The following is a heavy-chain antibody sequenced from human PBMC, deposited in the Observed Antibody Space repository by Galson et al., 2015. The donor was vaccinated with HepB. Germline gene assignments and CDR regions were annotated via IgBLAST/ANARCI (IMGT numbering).Heavy chain of an antibody. D-gene: IGHD6-13*01. CDR1: GYTLTELS. CDR2: FDPEDGET. J-gene: IGHJ4*02. V-gene: IGHV1-24*01. CDR3: ARSGIRGIAAAGSEFDY. Sequence: SVKVSCKVSGYTLTELSMHWVRQAPGKGLEWMGGFDPEDGETIYAQKFQGRVTITADESTSTAYMELSSLRSEDTAVYYCARSGIRGIAAAGSEFDYWGQGTLVTVSS.